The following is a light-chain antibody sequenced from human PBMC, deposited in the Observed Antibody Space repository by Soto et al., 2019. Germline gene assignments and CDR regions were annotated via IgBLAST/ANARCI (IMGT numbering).Light chain of an antibody. CDR1: QSVRRD. Sequence: EVVLTQSPATLSLSPGERATLSCRASQSVRRDLAWYQQKPGQAPRLLIYDASNRATGIPVRFSGSGSGTDFTLTISSLEPEDFAVYYCQQRSTWPLTFGGGTKVEIK. CDR3: QQRSTWPLT. CDR2: DAS. J-gene: IGKJ4*01. V-gene: IGKV3-11*01.